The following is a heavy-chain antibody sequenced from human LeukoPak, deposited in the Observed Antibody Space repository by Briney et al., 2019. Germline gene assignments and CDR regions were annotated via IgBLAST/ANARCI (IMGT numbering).Heavy chain of an antibody. V-gene: IGHV1-2*02. CDR3: ARETPDPPYYMDV. J-gene: IGHJ6*03. Sequence: ASVKVSCKASGYAFTSYYVHWVRQAPGQGLEWMGWINPNSGGTNYAQKFQGRVTMTRDTSISTAYMELSRLRSDDTAVYYCARETPDPPYYMDVWGKGTTVTVSS. CDR2: INPNSGGT. CDR1: GYAFTSYY.